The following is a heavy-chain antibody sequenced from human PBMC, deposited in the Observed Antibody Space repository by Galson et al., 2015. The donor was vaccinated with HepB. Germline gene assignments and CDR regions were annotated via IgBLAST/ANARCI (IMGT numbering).Heavy chain of an antibody. J-gene: IGHJ4*02. V-gene: IGHV3-9*01. Sequence: SLRLSCAASGFTFDDYAMHWVRQAPGKGLEWVSGISWNSGTIGYADSVKGRFTISRDNAKNSLFVQMNSLRPEDTALYYCAKGRGASRGYSYGAFDFWGQGILVTVSS. CDR3: AKGRGASRGYSYGAFDF. D-gene: IGHD5-18*01. CDR2: ISWNSGTI. CDR1: GFTFDDYA.